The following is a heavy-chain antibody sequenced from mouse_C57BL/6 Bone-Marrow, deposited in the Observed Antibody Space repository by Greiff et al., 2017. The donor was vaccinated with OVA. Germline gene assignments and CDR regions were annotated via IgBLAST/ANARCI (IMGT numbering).Heavy chain of an antibody. CDR2: IDPENGDT. CDR3: TTVGLGY. CDR1: GFNIKDDY. J-gene: IGHJ2*01. V-gene: IGHV14-4*01. D-gene: IGHD3-3*01. Sequence: EVQLQQSGAELVRPGASVKLSCTASGFNIKDDYMHWVKQRPEQGLEWIGWIDPENGDTEYASKFQGKATIAADTSSNTAYLQLSSLTSEDTAVYYCTTVGLGYWGQGTTLTVSS.